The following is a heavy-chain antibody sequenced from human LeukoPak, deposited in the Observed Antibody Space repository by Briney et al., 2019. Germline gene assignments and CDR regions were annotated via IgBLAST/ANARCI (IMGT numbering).Heavy chain of an antibody. D-gene: IGHD4-17*01. Sequence: GASVKVSCKASGYTFTGYYMHWVRQAPGQGLEWMGWINPNSGGTNYAQKFQGWVTMTRDTSISTAYMELSRLRSDDTAVYYCAKRMVRGGDYDAFDIWGQGTMVTVSS. CDR2: INPNSGGT. V-gene: IGHV1-2*04. J-gene: IGHJ3*02. CDR3: AKRMVRGGDYDAFDI. CDR1: GYTFTGYY.